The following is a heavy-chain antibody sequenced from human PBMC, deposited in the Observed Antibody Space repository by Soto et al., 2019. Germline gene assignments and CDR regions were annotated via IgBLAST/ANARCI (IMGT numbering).Heavy chain of an antibody. V-gene: IGHV3-48*02. J-gene: IGHJ4*02. CDR2: ISGSGSTS. Sequence: PGGSLRLSCAASGFIFSTYNMNWVRQAPGKGLEWVSDISGSGSTSYYADSVKGRFTISRDNDKNSLYLQMNSLRDEDTAVYFCARGMMDRGTYCGPTSCPYYFDSWGQGALVTVSS. CDR1: GFIFSTYN. CDR3: ARGMMDRGTYCGPTSCPYYFDS. D-gene: IGHD2-2*01.